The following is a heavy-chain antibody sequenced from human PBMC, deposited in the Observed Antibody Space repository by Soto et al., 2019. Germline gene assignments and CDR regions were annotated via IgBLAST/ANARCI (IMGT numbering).Heavy chain of an antibody. CDR1: GFTFSSYA. Sequence: PGGSLRLSCVASGFTFSSYAMTWVRQAPGKGLEWVSAITGSGGDTFHADSVKGRLTISRDNSRNTLYLQMDSLRAEDTALYYCAKGSATSRPYYFDYWGQGTLVTVSS. CDR3: AKGSATSRPYYFDY. J-gene: IGHJ4*02. V-gene: IGHV3-23*01. CDR2: ITGSGGDT.